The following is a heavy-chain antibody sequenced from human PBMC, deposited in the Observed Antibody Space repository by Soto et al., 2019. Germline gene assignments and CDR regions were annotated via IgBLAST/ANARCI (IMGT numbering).Heavy chain of an antibody. D-gene: IGHD4-17*01. J-gene: IGHJ4*02. CDR2: IIPSLDIA. CDR1: GDTFSSHT. V-gene: IGHV1-69*08. Sequence: QGHLVQSGAEVKKPGSSVKVSCKAYGDTFSSHTISWVRQAPGQGLEWMGRIIPSLDIANYAQRFQGRVTITADKSTSTAYMELSSLTPEDTAMYYCARDTCLYGDFDFWGQGTRVAVSS. CDR3: ARDTCLYGDFDF.